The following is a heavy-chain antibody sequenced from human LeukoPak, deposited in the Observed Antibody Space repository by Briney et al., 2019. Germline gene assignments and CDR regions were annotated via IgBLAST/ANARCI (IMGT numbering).Heavy chain of an antibody. D-gene: IGHD3-3*01. CDR2: ISGSGIST. V-gene: IGHV3-23*01. Sequence: GGSLRLSCTASGFTFNNYAMSWVRQAPGKGLECVSAISGSGISTYYADSVKGRFTISRDNSKNTLYLQMNSLRAEDTAVYYCAKDSDPIFGVVRSPHWGQGTLVTVSS. J-gene: IGHJ4*02. CDR1: GFTFNNYA. CDR3: AKDSDPIFGVVRSPH.